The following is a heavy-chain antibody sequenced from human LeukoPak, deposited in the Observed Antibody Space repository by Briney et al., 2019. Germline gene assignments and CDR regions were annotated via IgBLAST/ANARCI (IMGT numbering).Heavy chain of an antibody. CDR3: ARGHRYGFLSGDHYYYYMDV. D-gene: IGHD5-18*01. J-gene: IGHJ6*03. V-gene: IGHV1-2*02. Sequence: EASVKVSCKASGYTFTGYYMHWVRQAPGQGLEWMGWINPNSGGTNYAQKFQGRVTMTRDTSISTAYMELSRLRSDDTAVYYCARGHRYGFLSGDHYYYYMDVWGKGTSVTISS. CDR2: INPNSGGT. CDR1: GYTFTGYY.